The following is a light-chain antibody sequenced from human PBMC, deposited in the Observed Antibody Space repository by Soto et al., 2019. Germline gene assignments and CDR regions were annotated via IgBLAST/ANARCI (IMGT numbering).Light chain of an antibody. V-gene: IGLV2-23*02. CDR1: SSDVGSYNL. Sequence: QSVLTQPASVSGSPGQSITISCTGTSSDVGSYNLVSWYQKHPSKAQKFKIYGVNKRPSGVSNRFSGSKSGNSASLTISGLQAEDEADYYCCSYAGSNTYVFGTGTKVTVL. CDR3: CSYAGSNTYV. J-gene: IGLJ1*01. CDR2: GVN.